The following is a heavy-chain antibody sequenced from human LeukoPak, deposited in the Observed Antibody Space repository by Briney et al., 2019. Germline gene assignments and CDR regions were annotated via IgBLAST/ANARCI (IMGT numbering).Heavy chain of an antibody. J-gene: IGHJ4*02. V-gene: IGHV3-7*01. D-gene: IGHD1-26*01. CDR2: INEDGSAK. CDR1: GFTFNTNW. CDR3: ARDASGNYYES. Sequence: GGSLRLSCAASGFTFNTNWMTWVRQTPGKGLEWVANINEDGSAKYYVDSVKGRFTISRDNALNSLYLHMNSLRAEDTAMYFCARDASGNYYESWGQGTLVTVSS.